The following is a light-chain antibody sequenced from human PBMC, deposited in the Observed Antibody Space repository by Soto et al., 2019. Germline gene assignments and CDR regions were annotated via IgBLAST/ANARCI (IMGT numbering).Light chain of an antibody. CDR2: YNN. CDR1: NSNIASNT. J-gene: IGLJ1*01. CDR3: AAWDDTLKRDV. Sequence: QSALTQPPSASETPGQTVSISCSGSNSNIASNTVNWYQHLPGTAPKLLIYYNNQRPSGVPDRFSGSKSGTSASLAISGLQSEDESDYYCAAWDDTLKRDVFGTGTKVTVL. V-gene: IGLV1-44*01.